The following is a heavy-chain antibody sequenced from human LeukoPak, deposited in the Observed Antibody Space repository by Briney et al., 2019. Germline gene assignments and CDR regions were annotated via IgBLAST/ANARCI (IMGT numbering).Heavy chain of an antibody. CDR2: INPNSGGT. CDR3: AREGRGSGYDLRRDFDY. Sequence: ASVKVSCKASGYTFTSYGIFWVRQAPGQGLEWMGWINPNSGGTNYAQKFQGRVTMTRDTSISTAYMELSRLRSDDTAVYYCAREGRGSGYDLRRDFDYWGQGTLVTVSS. CDR1: GYTFTSYG. D-gene: IGHD5-12*01. J-gene: IGHJ4*02. V-gene: IGHV1-2*02.